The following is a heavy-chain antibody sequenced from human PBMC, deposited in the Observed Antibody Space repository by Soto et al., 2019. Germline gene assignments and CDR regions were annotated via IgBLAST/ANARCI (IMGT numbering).Heavy chain of an antibody. V-gene: IGHV3-48*02. CDR2: ITSSNTI. CDR1: GFTLNNYN. CDR3: ASGLVRSATGGIRY. J-gene: IGHJ4*02. D-gene: IGHD6-13*01. Sequence: PGGSLRLSCAASGFTLNNYNMNWVRQAPGKGLVSISFITSSNTIYYADSVKGRFTISRDNAKNSLYLQINSLRDEDTAVYYCASGLVRSATGGIRYWGQGTLVTVSS.